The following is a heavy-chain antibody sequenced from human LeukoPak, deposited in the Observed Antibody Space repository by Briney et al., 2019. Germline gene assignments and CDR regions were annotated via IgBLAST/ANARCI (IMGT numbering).Heavy chain of an antibody. J-gene: IGHJ6*02. V-gene: IGHV4-4*07. Sequence: SETLSLTCNVSGGSINNYYGTWLRQPAGKGLEWIGRIYSSGTTTYNPSLKSRVAMSVDTSRNQFSLKLNSVTAADTAVYYCARVSPIAAAGSSYYYAIDVWGQGTTVTVSS. CDR1: GGSINNYY. CDR3: ARVSPIAAAGSSYYYAIDV. D-gene: IGHD6-25*01. CDR2: IYSSGTT.